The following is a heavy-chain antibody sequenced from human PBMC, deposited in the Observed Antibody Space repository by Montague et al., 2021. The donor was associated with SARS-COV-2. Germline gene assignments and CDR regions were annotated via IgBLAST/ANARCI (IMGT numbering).Heavy chain of an antibody. J-gene: IGHJ3*02. CDR1: GDSVSSKSVA. CDR3: ASSGITLTGLDAFDI. V-gene: IGHV6-1*01. CDR2: TYYRSKWDS. Sequence: CAISGDSVSSKSVAWNWIRQSPSRGLEWLGRTYYRSKWDSDYAASVKRRLVITPDTSKNQVSLQLNSVIPEDTAVYFCASSGITLTGLDAFDIWGQGTMVTVSS. D-gene: IGHD3-9*01.